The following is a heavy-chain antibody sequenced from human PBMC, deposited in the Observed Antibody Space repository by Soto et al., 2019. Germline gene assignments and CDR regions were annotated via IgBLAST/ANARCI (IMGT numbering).Heavy chain of an antibody. J-gene: IGHJ4*02. Sequence: EMQLVESGGGLVQPGGSLRLSCVASGFSFGRYWMSWVRQAPGKGLEWVANIKQDGSEKNYVDSMKGRFTIYRDNAKNSVHLQMNSLRAEDTAVYYCARRSYSGAGDCWGQGTLVTVSS. CDR1: GFSFGRYW. V-gene: IGHV3-7*01. D-gene: IGHD2-15*01. CDR3: ARRSYSGAGDC. CDR2: IKQDGSEK.